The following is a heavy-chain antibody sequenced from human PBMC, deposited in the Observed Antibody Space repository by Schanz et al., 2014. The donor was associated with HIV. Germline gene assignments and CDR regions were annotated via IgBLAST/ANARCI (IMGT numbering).Heavy chain of an antibody. J-gene: IGHJ5*02. CDR3: ARDLNRWRDGSEKWFDT. D-gene: IGHD2-15*01. CDR1: GYTFSDYD. V-gene: IGHV1-8*02. Sequence: QVQLVQSGPEVKKPGASVRVSCETSGYTFSDYDINWVRQAPGQGLEWMGWVNPESGNTGMADTSLGRLSLTRFTSTGTAYMELDSLRAEDTAMYYCARDLNRWRDGSEKWFDTWGQGTLVTVSS. CDR2: VNPESGNT.